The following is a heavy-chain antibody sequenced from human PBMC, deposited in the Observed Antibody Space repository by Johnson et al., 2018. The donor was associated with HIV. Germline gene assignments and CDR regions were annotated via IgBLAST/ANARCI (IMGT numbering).Heavy chain of an antibody. Sequence: VQLVESGGGLVQPGRSLRLSCAASGFTFDHYAMHWVRQAPGKGLEWVSGISWNSGSIGYADSVKGRFTISRDNAKNSLYLQMNSLRAEDTALYYCAKGLGWELLTHDAFDIWGQGTMVTVSS. CDR3: AKGLGWELLTHDAFDI. V-gene: IGHV3-9*01. D-gene: IGHD1-26*01. CDR1: GFTFDHYA. CDR2: ISWNSGSI. J-gene: IGHJ3*02.